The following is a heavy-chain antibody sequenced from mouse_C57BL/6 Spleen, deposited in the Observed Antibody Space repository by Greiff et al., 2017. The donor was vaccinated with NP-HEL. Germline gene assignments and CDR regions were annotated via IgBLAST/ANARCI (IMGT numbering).Heavy chain of an antibody. J-gene: IGHJ2*01. V-gene: IGHV7-1*01. Sequence: EVKLVESGGGLVQSGRSLRLSCATSGFTFSDFYMEWVRQAPGKGLEWIAASRNKANDYTTEYSASVKGRFIVSRDTSQSILYLQMNALRAEDTAIYYCARDAGTVAFDYWGQGTTLTVSS. D-gene: IGHD1-1*01. CDR1: GFTFSDFY. CDR3: ARDAGTVAFDY. CDR2: SRNKANDYTT.